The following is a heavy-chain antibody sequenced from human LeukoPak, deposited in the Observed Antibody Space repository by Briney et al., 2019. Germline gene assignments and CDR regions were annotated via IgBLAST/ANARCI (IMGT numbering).Heavy chain of an antibody. J-gene: IGHJ5*02. CDR2: IYYSGTT. Sequence: SETLSLTCTVSGGSITSSNSYWGWIRQPPGKGLEWIGSIYYSGTTYYNPSLKSRVTISVDRSKNQFSLKLSSVTAADTAVYYCARHYYDSSGSAGGWFDPWGQGTLVTVSS. D-gene: IGHD3-22*01. CDR1: GGSITSSNSY. CDR3: ARHYYDSSGSAGGWFDP. V-gene: IGHV4-39*07.